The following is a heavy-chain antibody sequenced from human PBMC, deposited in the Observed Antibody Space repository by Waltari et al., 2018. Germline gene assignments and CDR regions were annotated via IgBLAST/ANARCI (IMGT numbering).Heavy chain of an antibody. CDR1: GFNFLSYG. CDR3: AKVARVAGYYYTGMDV. V-gene: IGHV3-30*18. J-gene: IGHJ6*02. CDR2: ISYEGSTK. Sequence: QVLLVESGGGVVQPGRSLRLSCAASGFNFLSYGMHWVRQAPGKGPGWVAVISYEGSTKDYADSVKGRFTISRDNSMHTLDLQMNNLRHEDTGVYYCAKVARVAGYYYTGMDVWGQGTTVTVSS. D-gene: IGHD6-19*01.